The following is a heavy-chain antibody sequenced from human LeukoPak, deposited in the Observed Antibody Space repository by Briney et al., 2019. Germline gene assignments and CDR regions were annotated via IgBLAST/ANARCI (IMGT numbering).Heavy chain of an antibody. Sequence: ASVKVSCKASGYTFTGYYIHWVRQAPGQGLEWMGWINPNSGGTNYAQKFQGRVTMTRNTSISTAYMELSSLRSEDTAVYYCARYLFDYYDSSGYVDIWGQGTMVTVSS. D-gene: IGHD3-22*01. V-gene: IGHV1-2*02. CDR2: INPNSGGT. CDR1: GYTFTGYY. CDR3: ARYLFDYYDSSGYVDI. J-gene: IGHJ3*02.